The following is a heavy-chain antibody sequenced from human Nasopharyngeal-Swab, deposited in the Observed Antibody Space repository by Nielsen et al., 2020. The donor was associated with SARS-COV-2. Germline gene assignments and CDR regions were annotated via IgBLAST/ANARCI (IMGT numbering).Heavy chain of an antibody. CDR3: AKDGAYYVILTGYLNPPNNYYYYGMDV. J-gene: IGHJ6*02. D-gene: IGHD3-9*01. Sequence: GGSLRLSCAASGFTFSSYGMHWVRQAPGKGLEWVAVISYDGSNKYFADSVKGRFTISSDNSKNTLSLQMNSLRAEETAVYYCAKDGAYYVILTGYLNPPNNYYYYGMDVWGQGTTVTVSS. V-gene: IGHV3-30*18. CDR1: GFTFSSYG. CDR2: ISYDGSNK.